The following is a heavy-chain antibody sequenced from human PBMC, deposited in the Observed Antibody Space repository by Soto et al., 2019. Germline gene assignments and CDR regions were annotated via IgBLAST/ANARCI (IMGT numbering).Heavy chain of an antibody. CDR3: AREIRYCTNGVCHSFGMDV. CDR1: GASISTGDYC. CDR2: SHHSGSS. D-gene: IGHD2-8*01. V-gene: IGHV4-30-4*01. Sequence: QVQLQEAGPGLVKPSQTLSLTCTVSGASISTGDYCWGWIRQPPGKGLEWIGYSHHSGSSFHNPSPRGRVTISLETSKNQFSLKLSSVTATDTAMYFCAREIRYCTNGVCHSFGMDVWGQGTTVTVSS. J-gene: IGHJ6*02.